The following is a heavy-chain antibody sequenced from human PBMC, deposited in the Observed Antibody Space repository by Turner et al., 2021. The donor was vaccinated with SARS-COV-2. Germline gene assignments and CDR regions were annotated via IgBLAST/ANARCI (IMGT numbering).Heavy chain of an antibody. CDR1: GFTFSNYG. Sequence: QVQLVESGGGVVQPGRSLRLSCAASGFTFSNYGMHWVRQAPGKGLEWVAVIWYDGSNKYYADSVKGRFTISRDNSKNTLYLQMNSLRAEDTAVYYCARDHMFGELPNDYWGQGTLVTVSS. J-gene: IGHJ4*02. V-gene: IGHV3-33*01. CDR3: ARDHMFGELPNDY. CDR2: IWYDGSNK. D-gene: IGHD3-10*02.